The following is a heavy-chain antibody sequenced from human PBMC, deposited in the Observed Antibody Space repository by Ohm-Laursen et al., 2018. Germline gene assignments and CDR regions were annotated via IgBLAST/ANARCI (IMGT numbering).Heavy chain of an antibody. CDR1: GFIFSNYA. V-gene: IGHV3-53*01. Sequence: SLRLSCSASGFIFSNYAMTWVRQAPGKGLEWVSVIQNGGVTYYADSVKGRFTISRDNSKNTVSLQMNSLRAEDTAVYYCARGGALDCWGQGTLVTVSS. J-gene: IGHJ4*02. CDR3: ARGGALDC. CDR2: IQNGGVT.